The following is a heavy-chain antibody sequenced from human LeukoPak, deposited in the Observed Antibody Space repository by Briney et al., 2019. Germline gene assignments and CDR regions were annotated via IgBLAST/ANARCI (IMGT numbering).Heavy chain of an antibody. D-gene: IGHD1-1*01. J-gene: IGHJ3*02. V-gene: IGHV3-23*01. CDR1: GFTFSSYA. CDR3: AKVQNRYNYNTGAFDI. Sequence: PGGSLRLSCAASGFTFSSYAMSWVRQAPGKGLEWVSVIFGSGHSTFYTDSVKGRFTISRDNSKNTLHLRMNSLRAEDTAVYYCAKVQNRYNYNTGAFDIWGQGTMVTVSS. CDR2: IFGSGHST.